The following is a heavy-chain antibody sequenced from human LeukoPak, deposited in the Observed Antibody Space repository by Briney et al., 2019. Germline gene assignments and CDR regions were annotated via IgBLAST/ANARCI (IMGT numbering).Heavy chain of an antibody. CDR1: EYPFTAYY. Sequence: ASGKVSGKPSEYPFTAYYMHWWRQSPGQGLRWRGWCNPNSGGTNYAQKFQGWVTMTRDTSISTAYMELSRLRSDDTAVYYCARSEPFGELPGPRFDPWGQGTLVTVSS. CDR2: CNPNSGGT. J-gene: IGHJ5*02. CDR3: ARSEPFGELPGPRFDP. V-gene: IGHV1-2*04. D-gene: IGHD3-10*01.